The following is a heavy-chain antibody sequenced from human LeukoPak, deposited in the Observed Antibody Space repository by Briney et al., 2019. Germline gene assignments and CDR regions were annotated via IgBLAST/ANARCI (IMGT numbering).Heavy chain of an antibody. CDR3: AKSPNYYDSSGYYLAAFDI. Sequence: GGSLRLSCAASGFTFSDYYMSWIRQAPGKGLEWVSAISGSGGSTYYADSVKGRFTISRDNSKNTLYLQMNSLRAEDTAVYYCAKSPNYYDSSGYYLAAFDIWGQGTMVTVSS. V-gene: IGHV3-23*01. J-gene: IGHJ3*02. CDR2: ISGSGGST. D-gene: IGHD3-22*01. CDR1: GFTFSDYY.